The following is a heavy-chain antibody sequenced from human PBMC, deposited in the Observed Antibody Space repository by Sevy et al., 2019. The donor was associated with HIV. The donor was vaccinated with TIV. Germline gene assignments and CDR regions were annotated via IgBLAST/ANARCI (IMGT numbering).Heavy chain of an antibody. V-gene: IGHV3-48*02. D-gene: IGHD2-21*01. CDR3: ARCPGHYSIDY. CDR2: IVTAAGVT. J-gene: IGHJ4*02. Sequence: GGSLRLSCAASGFTFNTYSLIWVRQTPGKGLEWLSFIVTAAGVTYYADSVKGRFTISRDNAKNSLYLQMNSLRDEDTAVYYCARCPGHYSIDYWRQGTLVTVSS. CDR1: GFTFNTYS.